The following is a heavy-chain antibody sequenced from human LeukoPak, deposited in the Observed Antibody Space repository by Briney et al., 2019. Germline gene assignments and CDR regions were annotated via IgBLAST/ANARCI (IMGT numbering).Heavy chain of an antibody. Sequence: GGSLRLSCAASGFTFSSYAMSWVRQAPRKGLEWVSAITGGGGSTYYADSVKGRFTISRDNFKNALYLQMSSLRAEDTAVYYCAKTIQWPYYFDYWGQGTLVTVSS. CDR1: GFTFSSYA. CDR2: ITGGGGST. J-gene: IGHJ4*02. CDR3: AKTIQWPYYFDY. V-gene: IGHV3-23*01. D-gene: IGHD6-19*01.